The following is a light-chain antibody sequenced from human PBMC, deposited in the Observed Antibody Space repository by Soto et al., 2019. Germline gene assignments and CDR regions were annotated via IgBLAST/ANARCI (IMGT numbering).Light chain of an antibody. CDR3: QQYDSSPRT. CDR1: QSVSSSY. J-gene: IGKJ1*01. V-gene: IGKV3-20*01. CDR2: RTS. Sequence: EIVLTQSPGTLSLSKRERATLSCRASQSVSSSYLAWYQQKPGQAPRLLIYRTSNRATGIPDRFSGSGSGTDFTLTISRLEPEDFAVYWCQQYDSSPRTFGQGTKVDI.